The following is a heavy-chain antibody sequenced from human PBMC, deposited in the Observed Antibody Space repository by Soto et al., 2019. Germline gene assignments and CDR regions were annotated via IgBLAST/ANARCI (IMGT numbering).Heavy chain of an antibody. Sequence: QVQLVESGGGVVQPGRSLRLSCAASGFTLSSYAMHWVRQAPGKGLEWVAVISYDGSNKYYADSVKGRFTTSRDNSKNTLYRQMNSLRAEDTAVYYCASLIAALSYYYGMDVWGQGTTVTVSS. D-gene: IGHD6-6*01. J-gene: IGHJ6*02. CDR2: ISYDGSNK. CDR1: GFTLSSYA. CDR3: ASLIAALSYYYGMDV. V-gene: IGHV3-30-3*01.